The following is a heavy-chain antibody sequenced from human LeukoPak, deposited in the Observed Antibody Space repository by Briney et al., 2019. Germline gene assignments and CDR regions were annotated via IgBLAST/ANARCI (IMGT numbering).Heavy chain of an antibody. CDR3: ARDHQWSFDS. V-gene: IGHV3-48*02. CDR2: IGWSDSAI. D-gene: IGHD2-15*01. CDR1: GLTFSTYT. Sequence: GGSLRLSCAASGLTFSTYTMNWVRQAPGKGLEWVSYIGWSDSAIFYADSVKGRFTISGNSAKNSLFLQMNSLSDEDTAVYYCARDHQWSFDSWGQGTLVTVSS. J-gene: IGHJ4*02.